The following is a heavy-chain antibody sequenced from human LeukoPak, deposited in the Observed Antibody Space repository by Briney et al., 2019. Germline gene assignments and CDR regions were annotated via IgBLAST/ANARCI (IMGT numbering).Heavy chain of an antibody. CDR2: ISWNSGTI. Sequence: GGSLRLSCAASGFTFDDYAIHWVRQAPGKGLEWVSGISWNSGTIGYADSVMGRFTISRDNAKNSLYLQMNSLGAEDTALYYCAKQSTMIRAIGAFDFWGQGTVATVSS. V-gene: IGHV3-9*01. CDR1: GFTFDDYA. D-gene: IGHD3-10*01. J-gene: IGHJ3*01. CDR3: AKQSTMIRAIGAFDF.